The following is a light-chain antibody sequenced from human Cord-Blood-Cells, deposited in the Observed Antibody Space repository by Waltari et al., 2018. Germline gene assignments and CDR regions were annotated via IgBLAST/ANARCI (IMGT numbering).Light chain of an antibody. CDR1: SSDVGRYNL. CDR3: CSYAGSSTYV. Sequence: QSALTQPASVSGSPGQSITLSCPGTSSDVGRYNLVSWYQQHPGKAPKLMIYEVSKRPSGVSNRFSGSKSGNTASLTISGLQAEDEADYYCCSYAGSSTYVFGTGTKVTVL. J-gene: IGLJ1*01. CDR2: EVS. V-gene: IGLV2-23*02.